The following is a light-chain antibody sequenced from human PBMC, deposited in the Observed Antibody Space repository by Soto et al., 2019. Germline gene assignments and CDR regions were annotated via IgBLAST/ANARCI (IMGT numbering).Light chain of an antibody. CDR3: QQYHKWPPIT. CDR2: GAS. Sequence: VMTQSPVTLSVSSGESATLSCRASQSVDGYLAWYQQKPGQAPRLLIYGASTRATGVTARFRGGGSGTEFTLTISSLQSEDSAVYYCQQYHKWPPITFGQGTRLEIK. V-gene: IGKV3-15*01. CDR1: QSVDGY. J-gene: IGKJ5*01.